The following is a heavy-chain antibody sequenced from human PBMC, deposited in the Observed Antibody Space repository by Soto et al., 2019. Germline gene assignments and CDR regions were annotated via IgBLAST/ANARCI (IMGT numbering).Heavy chain of an antibody. J-gene: IGHJ6*02. CDR2: INPNSGXX. V-gene: IGHV1-2*02. D-gene: IGHD2-8*01. CDR3: ARGSHCSNGVCSRHYYYYGMDV. Sequence: ASVKVSCKASGYTFTGYYMHWVRQAPGQGLEWMGWINPNSGXXXXXXXXXXXVTMTRDTSISTAYMELSSLRSEDTAVYYCARGSHCSNGVCSRHYYYYGMDVWGQGTTVTVSS. CDR1: GYTFTGYY.